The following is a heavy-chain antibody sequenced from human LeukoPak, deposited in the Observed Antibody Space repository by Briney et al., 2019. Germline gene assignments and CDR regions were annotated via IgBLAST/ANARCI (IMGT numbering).Heavy chain of an antibody. CDR3: ARVTGYMVEDYFDY. Sequence: PSETLSLTCTVSGGSISSSPYYWSWNRQPPGKGLEWIGEINHSGSTNYNPSLKSRVTISVDTSKNQFSLRLSSVTAADTAVYYCARVTGYMVEDYFDYWGQGTLVTVSS. J-gene: IGHJ4*02. CDR1: GGSISSSPYY. V-gene: IGHV4-39*07. CDR2: INHSGST. D-gene: IGHD6-13*01.